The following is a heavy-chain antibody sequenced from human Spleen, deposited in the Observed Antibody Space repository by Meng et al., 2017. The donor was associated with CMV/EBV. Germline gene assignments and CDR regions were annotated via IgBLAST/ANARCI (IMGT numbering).Heavy chain of an antibody. J-gene: IGHJ3*01. CDR3: ANPHLHRDGYDALDV. V-gene: IGHV3-30*02. CDR1: GFSFSTYG. Sequence: GESLKISCSASGFSFSTYGAHWVRQAPGKGLEWVAFIRYDGSNKKYAESVKGRFTISRDNSQKILYLQLNSLRPEDTAVYYCANPHLHRDGYDALDVWGQGTMVTVSS. CDR2: IRYDGSNK. D-gene: IGHD5-24*01.